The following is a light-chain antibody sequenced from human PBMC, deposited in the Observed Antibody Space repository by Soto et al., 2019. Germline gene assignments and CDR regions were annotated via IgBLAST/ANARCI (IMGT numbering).Light chain of an antibody. J-gene: IGKJ1*01. CDR2: AAS. CDR1: QTIMTC. Sequence: EIQMTQSPSSLSASVGDEVTITCRASQTIMTCLNWYQQKPGKPPRLLIYAASSLQSGVPSRFSGSGSGTDFTLTISSLQPEDFATYSCQQSYNSPQTFGRGTKVDIK. V-gene: IGKV1-39*01. CDR3: QQSYNSPQT.